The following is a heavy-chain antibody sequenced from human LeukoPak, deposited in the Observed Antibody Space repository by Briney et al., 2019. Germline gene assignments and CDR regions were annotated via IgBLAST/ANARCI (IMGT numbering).Heavy chain of an antibody. Sequence: PGGSLRLSCAASGFTFDDYAMHWVRQAPGKGLEWVSGISWNSGSIGYADSVKGRFTISRDNAKNSLYLQMNSLRAEDTALYYCAKPYYDFWSGNQDQSDAFDIWGQGTMVTVSS. CDR2: ISWNSGSI. D-gene: IGHD3-3*01. CDR1: GFTFDDYA. V-gene: IGHV3-9*01. J-gene: IGHJ3*02. CDR3: AKPYYDFWSGNQDQSDAFDI.